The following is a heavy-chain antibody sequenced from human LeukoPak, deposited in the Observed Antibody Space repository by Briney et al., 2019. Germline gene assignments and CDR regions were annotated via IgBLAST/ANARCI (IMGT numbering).Heavy chain of an antibody. V-gene: IGHV4-38-2*02. CDR3: ARDRRYYYDSSGYWGRLDAFDI. CDR2: IYHSGST. D-gene: IGHD3-22*01. J-gene: IGHJ3*02. Sequence: TSETLSLTCAVSGYSISSGYYWGWIRQPPGKGLEWIGSIYHSGSTYYNPSLKSRVTISVDTSKNQFSLKLSSVTAADTAVYYCARDRRYYYDSSGYWGRLDAFDIWGQGTMVTVSS. CDR1: GYSISSGYY.